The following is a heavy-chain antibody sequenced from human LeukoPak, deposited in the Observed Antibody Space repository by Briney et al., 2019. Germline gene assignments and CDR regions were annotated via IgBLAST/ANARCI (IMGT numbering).Heavy chain of an antibody. V-gene: IGHV3-7*03. CDR2: IKQDGSEK. Sequence: GGSLRLSCAASGFTFGSYWMSWVRQAPGKGLEWVANIKQDGSEKYYVDSVKGRFTISRDSAKNSLYLQMNSLRAEDTAVYYCARAKSLLDSRGQGTLVTVSS. J-gene: IGHJ4*02. CDR3: ARAKSLLDS. CDR1: GFTFGSYW. D-gene: IGHD3-10*01.